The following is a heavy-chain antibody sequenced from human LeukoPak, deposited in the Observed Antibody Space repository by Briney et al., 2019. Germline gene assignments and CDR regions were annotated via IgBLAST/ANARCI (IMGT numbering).Heavy chain of an antibody. CDR2: IYSGGST. D-gene: IGHD3-22*01. V-gene: IGHV3-53*01. CDR1: GFTVSHNY. Sequence: PGGSLRLSCAASGFTVSHNYMSWVRQAPGKGLEWVSVIYSGGSTYYADSVKGRFTISRDNSKNTLYLQMNSLRAEDTAVYYCAGTMIVVVVSAFDIWGQGTMVTVSS. J-gene: IGHJ3*02. CDR3: AGTMIVVVVSAFDI.